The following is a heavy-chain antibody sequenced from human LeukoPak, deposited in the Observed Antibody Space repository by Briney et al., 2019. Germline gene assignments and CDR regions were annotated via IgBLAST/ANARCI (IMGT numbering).Heavy chain of an antibody. D-gene: IGHD3-10*01. V-gene: IGHV3-74*01. CDR3: AKDRHYYGSGSSDY. Sequence: GGSLRLSCAASGFTFSSYWMHWVRQAPGKGLVWVSRIKTDGSTTSYADSVKDRFTISRDNAKNTMYLQMNSLRAEDTAVYYCAKDRHYYGSGSSDYWGQGTLVTVSS. CDR2: IKTDGSTT. J-gene: IGHJ4*02. CDR1: GFTFSSYW.